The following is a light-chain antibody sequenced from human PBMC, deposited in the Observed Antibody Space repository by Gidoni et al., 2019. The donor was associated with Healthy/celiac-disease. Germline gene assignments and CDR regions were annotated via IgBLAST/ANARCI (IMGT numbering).Light chain of an antibody. J-gene: IGKJ3*01. CDR3: QQSYSTRFT. Sequence: DIQMTQSPSSLSASVGDRVTITCRASQSISSYLNWYQQKPGKAPKFLIYGASNLQSGVPSRFSGSVSGTDFTLTISSLQPEDFATYYCQQSYSTRFTFXPXTNLDIK. V-gene: IGKV1-39*01. CDR2: GAS. CDR1: QSISSY.